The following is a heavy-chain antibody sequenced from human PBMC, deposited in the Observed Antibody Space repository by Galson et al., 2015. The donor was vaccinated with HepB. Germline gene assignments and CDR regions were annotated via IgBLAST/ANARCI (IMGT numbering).Heavy chain of an antibody. Sequence: SVKVSCKASGYTFTSYGISWVRQAPGQGLEWMGWISAYNGNTNYAQKLQGRVTMTTDTSTSTAYMELRSLRSDDTAVYYCARDVGYYYDSSGYYPPLDYWGQGTLVTVSS. CDR1: GYTFTSYG. V-gene: IGHV1-18*04. CDR3: ARDVGYYYDSSGYYPPLDY. CDR2: ISAYNGNT. D-gene: IGHD3-22*01. J-gene: IGHJ4*02.